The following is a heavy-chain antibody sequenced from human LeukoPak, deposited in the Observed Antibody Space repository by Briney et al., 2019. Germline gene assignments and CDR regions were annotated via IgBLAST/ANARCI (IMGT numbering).Heavy chain of an antibody. CDR2: IYISGST. V-gene: IGHV4-61*02. J-gene: IGHJ5*02. CDR1: GDSISSGSYY. Sequence: SETLSLTCTVSGDSISSGSYYWSWIRQPAGKGLEWIGRIYISGSTNCNPSLKSRVTISVDTSKNQFSLKLSSVTAADTAVYYCARSLDAADPNWFDPWGQGTLVTVSS. CDR3: ARSLDAADPNWFDP.